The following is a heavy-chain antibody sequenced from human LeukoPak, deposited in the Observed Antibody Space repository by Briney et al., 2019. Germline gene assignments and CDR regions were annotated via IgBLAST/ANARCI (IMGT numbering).Heavy chain of an antibody. CDR2: IYTSGST. Sequence: SETLSLTCTVSGGSISSYYWSWIRQPAGKGLEWIGRIYTSGSTNYNPSLKSRVTMSVDTSKNQFSLKLSSVTAADTAVYYCARDAYYDFWSGYSYNWFDPWGQGTLVTVSS. V-gene: IGHV4-4*07. CDR3: ARDAYYDFWSGYSYNWFDP. J-gene: IGHJ5*02. D-gene: IGHD3-3*01. CDR1: GGSISSYY.